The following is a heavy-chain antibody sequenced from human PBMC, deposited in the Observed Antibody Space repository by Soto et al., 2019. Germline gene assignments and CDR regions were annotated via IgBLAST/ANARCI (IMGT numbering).Heavy chain of an antibody. CDR1: GGTLSSYT. CDR2: IIPVLNIT. V-gene: IGHV1-69*02. CDR3: ARGVWVTDGGMNYYYYYMDV. J-gene: IGHJ6*03. D-gene: IGHD2-21*02. Sequence: QVQLVQSGAEVQKPGSSLRVSCEASGGTLSSYTFNWVRQAPGQGLEWMGRIIPVLNITNYAQNFKGRVTITADQSTSTVYMELSSLRSDDSAIYYCARGVWVTDGGMNYYYYYMDVWGKGSTVTVSS.